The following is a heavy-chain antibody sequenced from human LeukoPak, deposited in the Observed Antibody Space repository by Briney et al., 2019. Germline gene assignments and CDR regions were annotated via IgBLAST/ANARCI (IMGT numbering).Heavy chain of an antibody. D-gene: IGHD1-1*01. J-gene: IGHJ4*02. V-gene: IGHV4-39*02. Sequence: SETLSLTCTVSGGSVSSSYYWGWIRQPPGKGLEWIGSICSGGNTCYNPSLESRVTISVDSSRSHFFLQLTSATAADTAVYFCARDGPWKSDCWGRGTLVTVSS. CDR2: ICSGGNT. CDR1: GGSVSSSYY. CDR3: ARDGPWKSDC.